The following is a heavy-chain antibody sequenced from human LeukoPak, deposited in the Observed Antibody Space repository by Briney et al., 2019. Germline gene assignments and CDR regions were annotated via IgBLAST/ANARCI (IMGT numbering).Heavy chain of an antibody. Sequence: ASVKVSCKASGYTFTGYYMHWVRQAPGQGLEWMGWINPNSGGTNYAQKFQGRVTMTRDTSISTAYMELSRLRSDDTAVYYCAKNSSKRGLGGDWFAPWGREPLVPV. CDR1: GYTFTGYY. D-gene: IGHD3-16*01. J-gene: IGHJ5*02. CDR2: INPNSGGT. V-gene: IGHV1-2*02. CDR3: AKNSSKRGLGGDWFAP.